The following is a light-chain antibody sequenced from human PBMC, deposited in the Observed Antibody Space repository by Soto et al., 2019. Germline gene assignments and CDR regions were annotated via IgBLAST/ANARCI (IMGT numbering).Light chain of an antibody. CDR2: DVS. CDR1: SSDVGGYNY. V-gene: IGLV2-14*01. Sequence: QSVLTQPASVSGSPGQSITISCTGTSSDVGGYNYVSWYQQHPGKAPKLMIYDVSNRPSGVSNRFSGSKSGNTASLTSSGLQEEDEADYYCSSYTRSSTPYAFATGTKLTVL. J-gene: IGLJ1*01. CDR3: SSYTRSSTPYA.